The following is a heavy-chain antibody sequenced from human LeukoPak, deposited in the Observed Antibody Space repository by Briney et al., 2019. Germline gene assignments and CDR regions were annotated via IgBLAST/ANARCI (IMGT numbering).Heavy chain of an antibody. V-gene: IGHV3-7*01. CDR3: ARTGRDGHDY. CDR1: GFTFSSYE. CDR2: IKQDGSEK. D-gene: IGHD5-24*01. Sequence: GGSLRLSCAASGFTFSSYEMNWVRQAPGKGLEWVANIKQDGSEKYYVDSVKGRFTISRDNAKNSLYLQMNSLRAEDTAVYYCARTGRDGHDYWGQGTLVTVSS. J-gene: IGHJ4*02.